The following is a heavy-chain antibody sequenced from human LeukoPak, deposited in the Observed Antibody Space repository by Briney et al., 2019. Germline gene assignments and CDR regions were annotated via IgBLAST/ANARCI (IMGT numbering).Heavy chain of an antibody. CDR1: GGSISSYY. J-gene: IGHJ3*02. D-gene: IGHD3-10*01. CDR3: ARRELLSTPDAFDI. CDR2: IYYSGTT. V-gene: IGHV4-59*04. Sequence: PSETLSLTCTVSGGSISSYYWSWIRQSPGKGLEWIGYIYYSGTTYYNPSLKSRVTISVDTSKNQFSLKLSSVTAADTAVYYCARRELLSTPDAFDIWGQGTMVTVSS.